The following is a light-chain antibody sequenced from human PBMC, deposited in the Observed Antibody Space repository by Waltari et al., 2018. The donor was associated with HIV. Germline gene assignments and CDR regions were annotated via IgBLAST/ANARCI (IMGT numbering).Light chain of an antibody. CDR1: NIGSKN. CDR2: RDS. V-gene: IGLV3-9*01. Sequence: SYELTQPLSVSVALGQTARITCGGNNIGSKNVHWYQPKPGMAPVLGIYRDSHRHSGIPDRFSAANSGNTATLTISRAQAGDGADYYCQVWDSSTGVFGGGTKLTVL. J-gene: IGLJ2*01. CDR3: QVWDSSTGV.